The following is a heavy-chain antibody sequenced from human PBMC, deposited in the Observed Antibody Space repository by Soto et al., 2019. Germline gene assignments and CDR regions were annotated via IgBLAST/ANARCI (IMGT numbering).Heavy chain of an antibody. CDR1: CGSIRSYY. D-gene: IGHD4-17*01. Sequence: PSETLSLTGTVSCGSIRSYYWSWIRQPPGNGLYCVGYIYYSVITXXXPSLKIRXXISVDTSNNQXSLKLXSVTAAYTSFYYCARHNDYSDYIDHWVQGTLVTVSS. J-gene: IGHJ4*02. V-gene: IGHV4-59*08. CDR3: ARHNDYSDYIDH. CDR2: IYYSVIT.